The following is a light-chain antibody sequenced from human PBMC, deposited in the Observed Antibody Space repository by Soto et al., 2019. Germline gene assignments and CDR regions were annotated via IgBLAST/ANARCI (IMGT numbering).Light chain of an antibody. CDR1: PSVNSD. J-gene: IGKJ5*01. CDR2: DAS. Sequence: EVVLTQSPGTLSLSPWERATLSCRASPSVNSDLAWYHQKPGQAPRLLISDASNRATGIPDRFSGSGSGTDFTLTISRLEPGDFAVYYCKQRSKLLTFGQGTRLEIK. CDR3: KQRSKLLT. V-gene: IGKV3-11*01.